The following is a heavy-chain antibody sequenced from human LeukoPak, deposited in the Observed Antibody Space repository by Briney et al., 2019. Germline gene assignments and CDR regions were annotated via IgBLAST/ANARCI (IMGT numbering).Heavy chain of an antibody. J-gene: IGHJ4*02. D-gene: IGHD6-19*01. Sequence: PSETLSLTCTVSGYSISSGYYWGWIRQPPGKGLEGIGTIYHRGSTSYNPSLKSRVNILLDTSKNQFSLKLSSVTAADTSVYYCARSGSSAWYLDFDYWGQGTLVTVSS. CDR1: GYSISSGYY. CDR3: ARSGSSAWYLDFDY. CDR2: IYHRGST. V-gene: IGHV4-38-2*02.